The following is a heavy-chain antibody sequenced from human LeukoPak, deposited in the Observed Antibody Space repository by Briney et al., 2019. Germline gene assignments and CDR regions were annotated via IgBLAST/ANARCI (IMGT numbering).Heavy chain of an antibody. D-gene: IGHD4/OR15-4a*01. CDR3: ARRAGAYSHPYDY. J-gene: IGHJ4*02. CDR1: GFTFSDYY. V-gene: IGHV3-11*01. CDR2: ISGSGSDI. Sequence: PGGSLRLSCATSGFTFSDYYMSWIRQAPGKGLEWLSYISGSGSDINYADSVKGRFTVSRDNAKSALYLQMNSLRAEDTAVYYCARRAGAYSHPYDYWGQGTLVTVSS.